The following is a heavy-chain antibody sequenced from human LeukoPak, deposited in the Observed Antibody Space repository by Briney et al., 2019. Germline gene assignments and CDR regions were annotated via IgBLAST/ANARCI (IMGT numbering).Heavy chain of an antibody. J-gene: IGHJ4*02. V-gene: IGHV4-34*01. D-gene: IGHD6-19*01. CDR3: ARGSVARIDPFDY. CDR2: INHSGST. Sequence: SETLSLTCAVYGGSFSGYYWSWMRQPPGKGLEWIGEINHSGSTNYNPSLKSRVTISVDTSKNQFSLKLSSVTAADTAVYYCARGSVARIDPFDYWGQGTLVTVSS. CDR1: GGSFSGYY.